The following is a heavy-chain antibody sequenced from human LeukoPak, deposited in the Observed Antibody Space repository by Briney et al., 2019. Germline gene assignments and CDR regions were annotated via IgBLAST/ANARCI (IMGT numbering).Heavy chain of an antibody. CDR1: GGSFSGYY. CDR2: IYTSGST. J-gene: IGHJ4*02. Sequence: SETLSLTCAVYGGSFSGYYWSWIRQPAGKGLEWIGRIYTSGSTNYNPSLKSRVTMSVDTSKNQFSLKLSSVTAADTGVYYCARDGGLDTAMAFFDYWGQGTLVTVP. D-gene: IGHD5-18*01. V-gene: IGHV4-4*07. CDR3: ARDGGLDTAMAFFDY.